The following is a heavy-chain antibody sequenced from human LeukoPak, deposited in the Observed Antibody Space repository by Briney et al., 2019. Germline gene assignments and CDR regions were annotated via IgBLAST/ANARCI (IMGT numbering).Heavy chain of an antibody. V-gene: IGHV4-39*01. CDR2: MYHNGST. Sequence: SETLSLTCTVSGGSISSDNYYWGWIRQPPGKGLEWIGSMYHNGSTYYSPSLKSRVTISVDTSKNQFSLKLTSVTAADTAVYYCARHPSGRMWLQQGGWFDPWGQGTLVTVSS. D-gene: IGHD5-24*01. CDR3: ARHPSGRMWLQQGGWFDP. CDR1: GGSISSDNYY. J-gene: IGHJ5*02.